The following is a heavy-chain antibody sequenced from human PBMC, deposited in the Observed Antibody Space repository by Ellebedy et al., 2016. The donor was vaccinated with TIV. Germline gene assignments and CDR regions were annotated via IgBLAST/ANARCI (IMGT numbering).Heavy chain of an antibody. J-gene: IGHJ5*02. V-gene: IGHV1-2*02. CDR2: INPNSGGT. CDR3: ARGEYQLPPSGVRWFDP. D-gene: IGHD2-2*01. CDR1: GYTFTGYY. Sequence: ASVKVSCXASGYTFTGYYMHWVRQAPGQGLEWMGWINPNSGGTNYAQKFQGRVTMTRDTSISTAYMELSRLRSDDTAVYYCARGEYQLPPSGVRWFDPWGQGTLVTVSS.